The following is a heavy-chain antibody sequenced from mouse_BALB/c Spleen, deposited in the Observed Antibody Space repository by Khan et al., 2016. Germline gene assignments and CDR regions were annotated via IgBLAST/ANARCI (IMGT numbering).Heavy chain of an antibody. V-gene: IGHV1-87*01. CDR2: IYPGDGDT. J-gene: IGHJ2*03. Sequence: QVQLKQSGAELARPGASVKLSCKASGYTFTSYWMQWVKQRPGQGLEWIGAIYPGDGDTRYTQKFKGKATLTADKSSSTAYMQLSSLASADSAGYYCASYYGSSYESFDYWIPRTSLTVS. D-gene: IGHD1-1*01. CDR1: GYTFTSYW. CDR3: ASYYGSSYESFDY.